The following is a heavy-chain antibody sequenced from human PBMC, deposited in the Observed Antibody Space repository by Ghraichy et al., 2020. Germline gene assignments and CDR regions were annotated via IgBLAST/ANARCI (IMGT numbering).Heavy chain of an antibody. J-gene: IGHJ4*02. CDR1: GFTFSSYS. CDR3: ARDQTYYYDSSGLFDY. D-gene: IGHD3-22*01. V-gene: IGHV3-48*01. Sequence: GGSLRLSCAASGFTFSSYSMNWVRQAPGKGLEWVSYISSSSSTIYYADSVKGRFTISRDNAKNSLYLQMNSLRAEDTAVYYCARDQTYYYDSSGLFDYWGQGTLVTVSS. CDR2: ISSSSSTI.